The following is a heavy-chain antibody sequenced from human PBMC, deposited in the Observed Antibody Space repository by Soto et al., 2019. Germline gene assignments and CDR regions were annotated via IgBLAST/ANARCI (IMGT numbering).Heavy chain of an antibody. V-gene: IGHV1-3*01. D-gene: IGHD3-3*01. CDR2: INAGNGNT. CDR1: GYTLTSYA. CDR3: ASTRLRFLEWLFA. J-gene: IGHJ5*02. Sequence: QIQLVQSGAEVKKPGASVKVSSKASGYTLTSYAMHWERQAPGQRIEWMGWINAGNGNTKYSQKFQGRVTITRDTSASTAYMELSSLRSEDTAVYYCASTRLRFLEWLFAWGQGTLVTVSS.